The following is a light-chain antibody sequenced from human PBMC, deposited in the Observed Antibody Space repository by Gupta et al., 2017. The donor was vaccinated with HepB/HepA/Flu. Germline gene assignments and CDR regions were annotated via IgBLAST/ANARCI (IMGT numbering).Light chain of an antibody. Sequence: XLTXXPSXXXTPGQXVTIXXSGSSSNIGNDNAYWYQQLPGTAPKLLIYNDNQRPSGVPDRFSGSKSGTTASLAISGLRSEDEADYYCVGWDDSLSGYVFGAGTKVTVL. J-gene: IGLJ1*01. V-gene: IGLV1-47*02. CDR1: SSNIGNDN. CDR3: VGWDDSLSGYV. CDR2: NDN.